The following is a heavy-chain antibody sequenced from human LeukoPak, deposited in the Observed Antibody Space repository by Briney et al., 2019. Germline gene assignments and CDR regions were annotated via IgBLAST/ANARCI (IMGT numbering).Heavy chain of an antibody. CDR2: IKQDGSEK. CDR3: ARGGGNFDY. V-gene: IGHV3-7*01. J-gene: IGHJ4*02. CDR1: GFTFSSYG. Sequence: PGGSLRLSCGASGFTFSSYGMHWVRQAPGKGLEWVANIKQDGSEKYYVDSVKGRFTISRDNVKNSLYLQMNSLRAEDTALYYCARGGGNFDYWGQGTLVTVSS. D-gene: IGHD3-10*01.